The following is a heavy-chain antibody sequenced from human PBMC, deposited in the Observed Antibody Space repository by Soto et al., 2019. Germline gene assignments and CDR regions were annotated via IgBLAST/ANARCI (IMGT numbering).Heavy chain of an antibody. Sequence: EVQLVDSGGGLIQPGGSLRLSCAAAGFSVSSSHMNWVRQAPGKGLEWVSVIYSGGATNYAFSVKGRFTISRDKSKNTVYLQMNSLRAEDTAVYYCARVGPYDSGSYMLRYNWFDPWGQGTLVTVSS. V-gene: IGHV3-53*01. CDR3: ARVGPYDSGSYMLRYNWFDP. J-gene: IGHJ5*02. D-gene: IGHD3-10*01. CDR1: GFSVSSSH. CDR2: IYSGGAT.